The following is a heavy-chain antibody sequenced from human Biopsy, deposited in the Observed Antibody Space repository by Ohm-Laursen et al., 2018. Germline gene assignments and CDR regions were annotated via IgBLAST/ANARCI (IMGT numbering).Heavy chain of an antibody. V-gene: IGHV3-11*01. J-gene: IGHJ4*02. CDR2: IASSGGTT. CDR1: GITTRSYW. D-gene: IGHD3-22*01. CDR3: ARDTPETYDYDNDDNSPFPRRYIDY. Sequence: SLRLSCTAPGITTRSYWMSWIRQAPGKGLEWISYIASSGGTTYYVDSVKGRFTISRDNAEKSLYLQMNSLRAEDTAVYYCARDTPETYDYDNDDNSPFPRRYIDYWGQGTLVTVSS.